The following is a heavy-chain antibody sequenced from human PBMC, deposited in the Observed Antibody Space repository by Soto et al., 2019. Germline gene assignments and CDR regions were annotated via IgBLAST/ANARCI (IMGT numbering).Heavy chain of an antibody. D-gene: IGHD3-10*01. Sequence: EVQLVESGGGLIQPGGSLRLSCAVSGFTVSNNYMSWVRQAPGKGLEGVSVIYSGGYTAYGDSVKGRFTISRDNSKNTLYLQRKTRRPHAPAVYYWAGRRGGGGYWGQGTLVTVSS. CDR3: AGRRGGGGY. J-gene: IGHJ4*02. CDR2: IYSGGYT. CDR1: GFTVSNNY. V-gene: IGHV3-53*01.